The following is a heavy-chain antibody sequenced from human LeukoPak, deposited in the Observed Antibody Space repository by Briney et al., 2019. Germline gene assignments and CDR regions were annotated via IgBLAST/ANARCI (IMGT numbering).Heavy chain of an antibody. V-gene: IGHV1-69*02. Sequence: SVKVSCKASGGTFSSYTISWVRQAPGQGLEWMGRIIPILGIANYAQKFQGRVTITADKSTSTAYMELSSLRSEDTAVYYCASVTDYYDSSGYLDYWGQGTMVTVSS. CDR2: IIPILGIA. J-gene: IGHJ4*02. CDR3: ASVTDYYDSSGYLDY. D-gene: IGHD3-22*01. CDR1: GGTFSSYT.